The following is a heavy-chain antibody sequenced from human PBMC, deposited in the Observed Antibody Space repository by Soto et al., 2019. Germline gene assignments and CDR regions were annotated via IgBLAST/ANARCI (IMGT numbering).Heavy chain of an antibody. Sequence: SETLSLTCTVSGGSISSYYWSWIRQPPGKGLEWIGYIYYSGSTNYNLSLKSRVTISVDTSKNQFSLKLSSVTAADTAVYYCARTYGFDAFDIWGQGTMVTVSS. CDR3: ARTYGFDAFDI. D-gene: IGHD4-17*01. CDR1: GGSISSYY. CDR2: IYYSGST. J-gene: IGHJ3*02. V-gene: IGHV4-59*01.